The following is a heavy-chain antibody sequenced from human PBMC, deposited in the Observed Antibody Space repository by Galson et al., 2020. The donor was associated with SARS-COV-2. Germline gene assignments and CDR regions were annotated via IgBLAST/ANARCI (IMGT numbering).Heavy chain of an antibody. V-gene: IGHV3-21*01. Sequence: GESLKISCTASGFTFNIYNINWVRQAPGRGLEWVASISSSSSYIYYADSVKGRFTISRDNDKNSLYLQMNSLRAGDTAVYYCARGAVGATPPYSFDYWGQGTLVTVSS. CDR3: ARGAVGATPPYSFDY. CDR2: ISSSSSYI. CDR1: GFTFNIYN. D-gene: IGHD1-26*01. J-gene: IGHJ4*02.